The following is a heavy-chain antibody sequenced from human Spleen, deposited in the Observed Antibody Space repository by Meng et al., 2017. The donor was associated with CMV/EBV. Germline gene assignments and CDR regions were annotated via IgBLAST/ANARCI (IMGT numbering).Heavy chain of an antibody. D-gene: IGHD6-6*01. Sequence: ASVKVSCKASGYTFTSYGISWVRQAPGQGLEWMGWISAYNGNTNYAQKPQGRVTMTTDTSTSTAYMELRSLRSDDTAVYYCARDRATHSSSEGADYWGQGTLVTVSS. CDR1: GYTFTSYG. CDR3: ARDRATHSSSEGADY. CDR2: ISAYNGNT. V-gene: IGHV1-18*01. J-gene: IGHJ4*02.